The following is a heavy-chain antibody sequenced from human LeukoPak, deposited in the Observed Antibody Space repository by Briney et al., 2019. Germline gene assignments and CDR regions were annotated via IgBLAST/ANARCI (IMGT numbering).Heavy chain of an antibody. D-gene: IGHD3-9*01. Sequence: GGSLRLSCAASGFTFDDYAMNWVRQAPGKGLEWVSGINWNGVSTGYADSVKGRFTISRDNAKNSLYLQMNNLRAEDTALYYCARALYFDWLYYFDYWGQGTLVTVSS. CDR2: INWNGVST. J-gene: IGHJ4*02. CDR1: GFTFDDYA. V-gene: IGHV3-20*04. CDR3: ARALYFDWLYYFDY.